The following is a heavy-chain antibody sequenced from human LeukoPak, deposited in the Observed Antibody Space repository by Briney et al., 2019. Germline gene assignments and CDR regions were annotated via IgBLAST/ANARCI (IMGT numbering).Heavy chain of an antibody. CDR2: ISYDGSNK. D-gene: IGHD3-10*01. CDR3: AKDYYGSGSYYSAVFAGYFDY. CDR1: GFTFSSYG. Sequence: GGSLRLSCAASGFTFSSYGMHWVRQAPGKGLEWVAVISYDGSNKYYADSVKGRFTISRDNSKNTLYLQMNSLRAEDTAVYYCAKDYYGSGSYYSAVFAGYFDYWGQGTLVTVSS. V-gene: IGHV3-30*18. J-gene: IGHJ4*02.